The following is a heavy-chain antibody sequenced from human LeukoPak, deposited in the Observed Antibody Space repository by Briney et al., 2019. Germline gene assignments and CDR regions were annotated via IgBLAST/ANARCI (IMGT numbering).Heavy chain of an antibody. J-gene: IGHJ4*02. CDR1: GYSISSGYY. V-gene: IGHV4-38-2*02. Sequence: SETLSLTCTVSGYSISSGYYWGWIRQPPGKGLEWIGSIYHSGSTYYNPSLKSRVTISVDTSKNQFSLKLSSVTAADTAVYYCARAGGQPYDYVWGSYRSELKVTSEGWPSQLDYWGQGTLVTVSS. CDR2: IYHSGST. CDR3: ARAGGQPYDYVWGSYRSELKVTSEGWPSQLDY. D-gene: IGHD3-16*02.